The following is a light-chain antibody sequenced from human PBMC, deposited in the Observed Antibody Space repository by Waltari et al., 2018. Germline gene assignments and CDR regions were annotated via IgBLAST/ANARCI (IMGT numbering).Light chain of an antibody. Sequence: QSALTQPASVSGSPGQSITISCTGTSSDVGGYKYVSWYQQHPGKAPKLMIYDVSNRTSGVFNRFSGSKYGNTASLTISGLQADDEADYYCNSYTSSSILEVVFGGGTKLTVL. J-gene: IGLJ2*01. V-gene: IGLV2-14*03. CDR3: NSYTSSSILEVV. CDR1: SSDVGGYKY. CDR2: DVS.